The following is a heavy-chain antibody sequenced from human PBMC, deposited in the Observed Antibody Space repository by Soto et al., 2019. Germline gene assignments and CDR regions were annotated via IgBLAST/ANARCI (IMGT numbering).Heavy chain of an antibody. CDR1: GGTFSNYA. V-gene: IGHV1-69*12. CDR2: IVPIFGTT. CDR3: ARVEAVAGLYNYHGLDV. D-gene: IGHD6-19*01. Sequence: QVQLVQSGAEVKKPGSSVKVSCKVSGGTFSNYAIDWVRLAPGHGLEWMGGIVPIFGTTYYTQKFQGRATSIADDSTPRACLEMNSLRSEDTAIYYCARVEAVAGLYNYHGLDVWGKGTAVTVSS. J-gene: IGHJ6*04.